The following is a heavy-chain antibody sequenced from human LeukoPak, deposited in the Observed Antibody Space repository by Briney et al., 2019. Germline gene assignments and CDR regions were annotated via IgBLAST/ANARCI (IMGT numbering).Heavy chain of an antibody. V-gene: IGHV3-23*01. CDR3: AAMYGSGAPA. J-gene: IGHJ5*02. CDR1: GSTFSSYA. D-gene: IGHD3-10*01. Sequence: PGGCLRLSCAASGSTFSSYAMSSVRQAPGKGLEWVSAISGSGSATYYADSVKGRFTISRGNSENTLYLQMSSLRAEDTAVYYCAAMYGSGAPAWGQGTLVTVSS. CDR2: ISGSGSAT.